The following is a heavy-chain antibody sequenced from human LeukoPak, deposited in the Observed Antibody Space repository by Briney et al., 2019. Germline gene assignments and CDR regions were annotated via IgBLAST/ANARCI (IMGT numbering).Heavy chain of an antibody. V-gene: IGHV1-69*13. CDR1: GYTFTSYA. Sequence: GASVKVSCKASGYTFTSYAMSWVRQAPGQGLEWMGGIIPIFGTANYAQKFQGRVTITADESTSTAYMELSSLRSEDTAVYYCATHLRADWAATDNYYYYYMDVWGKGTTVTVSS. CDR2: IIPIFGTA. CDR3: ATHLRADWAATDNYYYYYMDV. D-gene: IGHD6-13*01. J-gene: IGHJ6*03.